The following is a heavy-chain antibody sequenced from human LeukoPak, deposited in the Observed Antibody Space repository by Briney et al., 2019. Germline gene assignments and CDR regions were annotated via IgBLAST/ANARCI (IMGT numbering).Heavy chain of an antibody. Sequence: GGFLRLSCAASGFTFSSYWMSWVRQAPGKGLEWVANIKQDGSEKYYVDSVKGRFTISRDNAKNSLYLQMNSLRAEDTAVYYCARQYCSSTSCFYAFDIWGQGTMVTVSS. J-gene: IGHJ3*02. CDR1: GFTFSSYW. D-gene: IGHD2-2*01. V-gene: IGHV3-7*03. CDR3: ARQYCSSTSCFYAFDI. CDR2: IKQDGSEK.